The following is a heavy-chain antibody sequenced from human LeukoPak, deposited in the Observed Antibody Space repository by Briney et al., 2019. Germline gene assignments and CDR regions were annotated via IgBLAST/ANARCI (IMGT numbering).Heavy chain of an antibody. J-gene: IGHJ3*02. V-gene: IGHV3-53*01. CDR3: ARVALYALDI. CDR1: GFTFGSYS. Sequence: GGSLRLSCAASGFTFGSYSMNWVRQAPGKGLEWVAVNNAGGTTYYADSVKGRFTISRDNYKDTVYFQMNSMRVEDTAIYYCARVALYALDIWGQGTMVTVSS. D-gene: IGHD3-16*01. CDR2: NNAGGTT.